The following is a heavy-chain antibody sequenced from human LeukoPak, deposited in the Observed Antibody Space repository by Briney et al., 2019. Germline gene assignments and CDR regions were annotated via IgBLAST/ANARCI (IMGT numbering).Heavy chain of an antibody. V-gene: IGHV3-30-3*01. J-gene: IGHJ4*02. D-gene: IGHD6-13*01. CDR1: GFTFSDFW. CDR3: ARDCSSSCLDY. Sequence: GGSLRLSCAASGFTFSDFWMHWVRQAPGKGLEWVAVISYDGSNKYYADSVKGRFTISRDNSKNTLYLQMNSLRAEDTAVYYCARDCSSSCLDYWGQGTLVTVSS. CDR2: ISYDGSNK.